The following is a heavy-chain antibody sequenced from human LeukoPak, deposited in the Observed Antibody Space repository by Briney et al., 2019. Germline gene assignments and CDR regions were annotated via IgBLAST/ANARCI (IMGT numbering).Heavy chain of an antibody. V-gene: IGHV1-46*01. J-gene: IGHJ4*02. Sequence: ASVKVSCKASGYTFTSYYMHWVRQAPGQGLEWMGIINPSGGSTSYAQKLQGRVTMTRDTSTSSVYMELSSLRSEDTAVYYCAREGVAVAGDYWGQGTLVTVSS. CDR3: AREGVAVAGDY. CDR2: INPSGGST. D-gene: IGHD6-19*01. CDR1: GYTFTSYY.